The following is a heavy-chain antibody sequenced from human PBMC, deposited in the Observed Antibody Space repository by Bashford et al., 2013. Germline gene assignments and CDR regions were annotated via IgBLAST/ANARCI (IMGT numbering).Heavy chain of an antibody. D-gene: IGHD2-21*02. CDR3: ARDHGGDPHDAFDI. CDR1: GFTFSTYS. CDR2: TYIGGTT. V-gene: IGHV3-53*01. J-gene: IGHJ3*02. Sequence: GSLRLSCAASGFTFSTYSMNWVRQAPGRGLEWVSVTYIGGTTYYAHSVKGRFIVSRDDSRNMLHLQMNSLRAEDTAVYYCARDHGGDPHDAFDIWGQGTMVTVSS.